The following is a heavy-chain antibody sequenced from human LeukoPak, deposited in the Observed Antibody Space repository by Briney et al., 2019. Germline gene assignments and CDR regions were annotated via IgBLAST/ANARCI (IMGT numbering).Heavy chain of an antibody. Sequence: GGSLRLSCAASGFTFGSYWMHWVRQAPGKGLVWVSRINGDGSTTDYADSVKGRFTISRDNAKNTLFLQMNSLRAEDTAVYYCVRDLELAHYDNSGYAYWGQGTLVTVSS. CDR2: INGDGSTT. D-gene: IGHD3-22*01. V-gene: IGHV3-74*01. CDR1: GFTFGSYW. CDR3: VRDLELAHYDNSGYAY. J-gene: IGHJ4*02.